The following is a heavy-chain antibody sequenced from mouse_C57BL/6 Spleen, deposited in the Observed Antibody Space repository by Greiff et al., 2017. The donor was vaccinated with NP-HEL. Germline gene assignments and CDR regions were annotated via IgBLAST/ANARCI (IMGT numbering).Heavy chain of an antibody. CDR1: GYAFSSSW. Sequence: QVQLQQSGPELVKPGASVKISCKASGYAFSSSWMNWVKQRPGKGLEWIGRIYPGDGDTNYNGKFKGKATLTADKSSSTAYMQLSSLTSEDSAVYFCARENHYYYGSSPLYYFDYWGQGTTLTVSS. D-gene: IGHD1-1*01. V-gene: IGHV1-82*01. CDR3: ARENHYYYGSSPLYYFDY. J-gene: IGHJ2*01. CDR2: IYPGDGDT.